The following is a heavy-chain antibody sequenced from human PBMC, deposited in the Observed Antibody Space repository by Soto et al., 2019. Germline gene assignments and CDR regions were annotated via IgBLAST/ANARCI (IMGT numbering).Heavy chain of an antibody. CDR1: GFTFSVYS. CDR2: ITSDTKTI. D-gene: IGHD6-19*01. J-gene: IGHJ4*02. Sequence: GGSLRLSCVASGFTFSVYSMNWVRQAPGKGLEWFSYITSDTKTIKYADSVKGRFTISRDNAKNSVYLQMNSLRDEDTAVYYCARSVESHLDYWGQGTVVTVSS. CDR3: ARSVESHLDY. V-gene: IGHV3-48*02.